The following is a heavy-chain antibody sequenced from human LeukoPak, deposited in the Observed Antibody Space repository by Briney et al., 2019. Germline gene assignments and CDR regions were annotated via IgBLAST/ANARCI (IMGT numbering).Heavy chain of an antibody. CDR3: ARGWASNWFDP. J-gene: IGHJ5*02. Sequence: SETLSLTCTVSGGSISSSSYYWGWISQPPGKALEWIGSIYYSGSTYYNPSLKSRVTISVDTSKNQFSLKLSSVTAADTAVYYCARGWASNWFDPWGQGTLVTVSS. CDR1: GGSISSSSYY. CDR2: IYYSGST. D-gene: IGHD3-16*01. V-gene: IGHV4-39*01.